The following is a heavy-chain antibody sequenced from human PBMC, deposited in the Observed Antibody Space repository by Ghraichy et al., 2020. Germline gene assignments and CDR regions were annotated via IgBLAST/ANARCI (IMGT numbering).Heavy chain of an antibody. D-gene: IGHD6-19*01. J-gene: IGHJ4*02. Sequence: GESLNISCEASGFTFSRFWMAWIRQAPGKGLEWVASIKQDGSEKHYVDAVKGRFTISRDNAKDSLSLQMNSLRAEDTAVYYCARDLGSGWYFDYWGQGTLVTVPS. CDR3: ARDLGSGWYFDY. CDR1: GFTFSRFW. V-gene: IGHV3-7*01. CDR2: IKQDGSEK.